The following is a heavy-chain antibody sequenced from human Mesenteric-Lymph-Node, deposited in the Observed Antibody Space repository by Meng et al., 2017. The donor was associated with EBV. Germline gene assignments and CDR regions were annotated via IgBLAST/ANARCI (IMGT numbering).Heavy chain of an antibody. Sequence: QVQLALSGPVLVKPSWTLSLTCTVPGGSVGSGSYFWSWIRQPPGKGLEWIGYIYYSGSPNYNPSLNSRVTISVDTSKNQFSLKLGSVTAADTAVYYCATCSRRPSCWFDPWGQGTLVTVSS. CDR1: GGSVGSGSYF. CDR3: ATCSRRPSCWFDP. V-gene: IGHV4-61*01. D-gene: IGHD2-8*01. CDR2: IYYSGSP. J-gene: IGHJ5*02.